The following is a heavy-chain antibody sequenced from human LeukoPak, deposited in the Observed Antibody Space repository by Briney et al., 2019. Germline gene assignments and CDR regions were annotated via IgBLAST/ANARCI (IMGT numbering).Heavy chain of an antibody. CDR2: FIPILGIA. J-gene: IGHJ4*02. V-gene: IGHV1-69*04. D-gene: IGHD1-26*01. Sequence: SVKVSCKASGGTFSSYAISWVRQAPGQGLEWMGRFIPILGIANYAQKFQGGVTITADKSTSTAYMELSSLRSEDTAVYYCARRVGRELNYFDYWGQGTLVTVSS. CDR1: GGTFSSYA. CDR3: ARRVGRELNYFDY.